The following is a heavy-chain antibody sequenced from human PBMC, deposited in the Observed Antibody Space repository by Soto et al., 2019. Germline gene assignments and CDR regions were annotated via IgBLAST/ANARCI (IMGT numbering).Heavy chain of an antibody. CDR2: IYYSGST. CDR1: GGSISSYY. Sequence: SETLSLTCTVSGGSISSYYWSWIRQPPGKGLEWIGYIYYSGSTNYNPSLKSRVTISVDTSKNQFSLKLSSVTAADTAVYYCAAGLGSTVDAFDIWGQGXMVTVSS. D-gene: IGHD4-17*01. J-gene: IGHJ3*02. V-gene: IGHV4-59*01. CDR3: AAGLGSTVDAFDI.